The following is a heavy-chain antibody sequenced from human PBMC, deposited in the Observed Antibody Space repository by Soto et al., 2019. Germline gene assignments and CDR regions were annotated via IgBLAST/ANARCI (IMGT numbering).Heavy chain of an antibody. J-gene: IGHJ4*02. CDR3: AKDDRARFLEWLPHFGY. CDR2: ISSSGGST. Sequence: CLRCSCAACGFRFSIYAMSWVTQARGQLLEWVSAISSSGGSTYYADSVKGRFTISRDNSKNTLYLQMNSLRAEDTAVYYCAKDDRARFLEWLPHFGYWGQGTLVTVSS. CDR1: GFRFSIYA. D-gene: IGHD3-3*01. V-gene: IGHV3-23*01.